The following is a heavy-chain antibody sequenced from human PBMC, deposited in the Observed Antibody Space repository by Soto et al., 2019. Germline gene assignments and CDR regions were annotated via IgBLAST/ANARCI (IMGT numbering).Heavy chain of an antibody. V-gene: IGHV3-23*01. CDR2: ISGGGYNK. J-gene: IGHJ4*02. D-gene: IGHD2-2*01. Sequence: EVRLLESGGGLVQTGGSLRLSCAASGFTFSSFGMNWVRQAPGKGLEWLAVISGGGYNKYYAESVTGRFAISRDNSENMAFLQMDTLTADDTAVYYCAKDRGSSSTGFDYWGPGVLVTVSS. CDR1: GFTFSSFG. CDR3: AKDRGSSSTGFDY.